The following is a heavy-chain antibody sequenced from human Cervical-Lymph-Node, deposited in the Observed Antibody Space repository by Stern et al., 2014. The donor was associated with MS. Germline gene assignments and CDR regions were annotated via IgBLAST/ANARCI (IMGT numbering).Heavy chain of an antibody. CDR3: ARDRADWPSVMWFDP. Sequence: QDQLVQSGAEVKQPGASVKVSCKASGYIFTGYYIHWVRQAPGQGLEWMGRIMPNSGATNYAQKFQGRVTLTRDTSITTAYMDLSSLRPDDTAVYYCARDRADWPSVMWFDPWGQGTLVTVSS. CDR2: IMPNSGAT. CDR1: GYIFTGYY. J-gene: IGHJ5*02. V-gene: IGHV1-2*06. D-gene: IGHD3-9*01.